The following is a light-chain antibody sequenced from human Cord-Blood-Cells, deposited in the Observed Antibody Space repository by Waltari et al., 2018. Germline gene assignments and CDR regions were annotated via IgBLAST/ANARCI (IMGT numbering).Light chain of an antibody. Sequence: IQMALSRSSLSASVGDRVAITCWASPSISSYLNWYPQKTGKAPKLLIYDASSLQSGVPSRFSGSGSGTDFTLTISRLQTEDFATYYCQQSYSTPYTFGQGTKLEIK. J-gene: IGKJ2*01. CDR3: QQSYSTPYT. CDR1: PSISSY. CDR2: DAS. V-gene: IGKV1-39*01.